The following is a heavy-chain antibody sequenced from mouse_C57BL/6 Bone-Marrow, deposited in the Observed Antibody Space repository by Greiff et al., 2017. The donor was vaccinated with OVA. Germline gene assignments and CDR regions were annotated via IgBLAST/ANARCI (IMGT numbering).Heavy chain of an antibody. V-gene: IGHV1-15*01. Sequence: QVQLQQSGAELVRPGASVTLSCKASGYTFTDYEMHWVKQTPVHGLEWIGAIDPETGGTAYNQKFKGKAILTADKSSSTAYMELRSLTSADSAVYYCTRGYSNYYAMDYWGQGTSVTVSS. CDR1: GYTFTDYE. CDR2: IDPETGGT. CDR3: TRGYSNYYAMDY. D-gene: IGHD2-5*01. J-gene: IGHJ4*01.